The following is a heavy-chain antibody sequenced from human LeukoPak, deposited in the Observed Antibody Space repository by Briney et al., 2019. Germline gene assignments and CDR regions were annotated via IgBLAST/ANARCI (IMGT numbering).Heavy chain of an antibody. Sequence: SETLSLTCTVSGGSISTTEDHWTWIRQFPGKGLEWIGYTSYSGYPDSNPSLKSRVTISLDTSKNQFSLKLSSVTVADTAMYYCARPSTYYYDSSGHGAFDIWGQGTMVTVSS. D-gene: IGHD3-22*01. CDR1: GGSISTTEDH. CDR3: ARPSTYYYDSSGHGAFDI. CDR2: TSYSGYP. J-gene: IGHJ3*02. V-gene: IGHV4-31*03.